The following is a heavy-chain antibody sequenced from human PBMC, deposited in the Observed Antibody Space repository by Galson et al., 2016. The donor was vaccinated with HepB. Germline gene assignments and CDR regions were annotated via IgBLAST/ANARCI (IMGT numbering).Heavy chain of an antibody. Sequence: SLRLSCAASGFTFSSYGMHWVRQAPGKGLEWVAVISHDGYNKYYAESVKGRFTISRDNSGNTMYLQMSSLRAEDTAMYYCSKGFHSTGWFSDSWGQGTLVTVSS. CDR2: ISHDGYNK. V-gene: IGHV3-30*18. CDR1: GFTFSSYG. D-gene: IGHD6-19*01. CDR3: SKGFHSTGWFSDS. J-gene: IGHJ4*02.